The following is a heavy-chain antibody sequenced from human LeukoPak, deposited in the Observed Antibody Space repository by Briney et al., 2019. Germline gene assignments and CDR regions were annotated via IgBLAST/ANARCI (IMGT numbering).Heavy chain of an antibody. V-gene: IGHV1-69*05. CDR2: IIPIFGTA. J-gene: IGHJ4*02. CDR1: GGTFSSYA. CDR3: AREYCGGDCYSGWLDY. Sequence: SVKVSCKASGGTFSSYAISWVRQAPGQGLEWMGRIIPIFGTANYAQKFQGRVTITTDESTSTAYMELSSLRSEDTAVYYCAREYCGGDCYSGWLDYWGQGTLVTVSS. D-gene: IGHD2-21*02.